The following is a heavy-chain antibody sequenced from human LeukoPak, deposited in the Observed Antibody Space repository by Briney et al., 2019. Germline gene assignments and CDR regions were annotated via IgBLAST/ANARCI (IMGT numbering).Heavy chain of an antibody. CDR3: ARSRGGYCSGGSCYSYYYYMDV. J-gene: IGHJ6*03. V-gene: IGHV4-39*01. CDR1: GGSISSSSYF. Sequence: SETLSLTCTVSGGSISSSSYFRDWIRQPPGKGLEWIGSIYYSGSTYYNPSLKSRVTISVDTSKNQFSLKLSSVTAADTAVYYCARSRGGYCSGGSCYSYYYYMDVWGKGTTVTVSS. D-gene: IGHD2-15*01. CDR2: IYYSGST.